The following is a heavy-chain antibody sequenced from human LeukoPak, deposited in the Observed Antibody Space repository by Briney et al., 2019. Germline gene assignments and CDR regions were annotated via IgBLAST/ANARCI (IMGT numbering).Heavy chain of an antibody. CDR1: GFIFSSYE. D-gene: IGHD3-10*02. V-gene: IGHV3-48*03. CDR2: ISSSGSTI. CDR3: AELGITMIGSV. Sequence: GGSLRLSCAASGFIFSSYEMNWVRQAPGKGLEWVSYISSSGSTIYYADSVKGRFTISRENDKNSLYLQMNSLRAEDTAVYYFAELGITMIGSVWGKGTTVTVSS. J-gene: IGHJ6*04.